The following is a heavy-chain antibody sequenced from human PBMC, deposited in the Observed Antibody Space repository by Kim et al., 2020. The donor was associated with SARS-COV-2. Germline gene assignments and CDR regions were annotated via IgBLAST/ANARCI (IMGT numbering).Heavy chain of an antibody. CDR3: ARDGDEIAARPGWFDP. V-gene: IGHV1-69*13. J-gene: IGHJ5*02. CDR2: IIPIFGTA. D-gene: IGHD6-6*01. Sequence: SVKVSCPASGGPFSLSSLLFFLHSPGQGLEWMGGIIPIFGTANYAQKFQGRVTITADESTSTAYMELSSLRSEDTAVYYCARDGDEIAARPGWFDPWGQGTLVTFSS. CDR1: GGPFSLSS.